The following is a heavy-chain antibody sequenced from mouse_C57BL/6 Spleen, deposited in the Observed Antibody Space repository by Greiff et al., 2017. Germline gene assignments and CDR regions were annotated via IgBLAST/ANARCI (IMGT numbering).Heavy chain of an antibody. CDR1: GYTFTDYE. V-gene: IGHV1-15*01. CDR3: TRESPSTGSFDY. CDR2: IDPETGGT. J-gene: IGHJ2*01. D-gene: IGHD4-1*02. Sequence: VQLQQSGAELVRPGASVTLSCKASGYTFTDYEMHWVKQTPVHGLEWIGAIDPETGGTAYNQKFKGKAILTADKSSSTAYMELRSLTSEDSAVXYCTRESPSTGSFDYWGQGTTLTVSS.